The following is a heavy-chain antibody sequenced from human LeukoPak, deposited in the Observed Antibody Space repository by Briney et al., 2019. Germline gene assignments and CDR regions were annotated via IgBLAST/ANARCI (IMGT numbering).Heavy chain of an antibody. Sequence: SSETLSLTCTVSGGSISSSSYYWGWIRQPPGKGLEWIGSIYYSGSTCYNPSLKSRVTISVDTSKNQFYLKLSSLTAADTAVYYCARRDDSSGYHKIFDYWGPGTLVTVSS. D-gene: IGHD3-22*01. CDR2: IYYSGST. V-gene: IGHV4-39*01. CDR1: GGSISSSSYY. J-gene: IGHJ4*02. CDR3: ARRDDSSGYHKIFDY.